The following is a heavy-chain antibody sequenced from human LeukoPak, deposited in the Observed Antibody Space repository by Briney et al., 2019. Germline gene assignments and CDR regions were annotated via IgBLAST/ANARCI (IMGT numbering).Heavy chain of an antibody. Sequence: GGSLRLSCAASGFTFSSYAMSWVRQAPGKGLEWVSAISGSGGSTYYADSVKGRFTISRDNSKNTLYLQMNSLRVEDTAVYYCAKGPAGHYYGSGSYYNGFDYWGQGTLVTVSS. CDR3: AKGPAGHYYGSGSYYNGFDY. CDR2: ISGSGGST. V-gene: IGHV3-23*01. D-gene: IGHD3-10*01. J-gene: IGHJ4*02. CDR1: GFTFSSYA.